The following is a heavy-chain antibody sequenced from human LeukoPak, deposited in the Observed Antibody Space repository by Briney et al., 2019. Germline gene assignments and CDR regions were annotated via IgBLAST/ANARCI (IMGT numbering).Heavy chain of an antibody. D-gene: IGHD3-10*01. CDR2: IYYSGST. CDR1: GGSISSYY. V-gene: IGHV4-59*08. CDR3: ARHLMVRGVYYYYYGMDA. Sequence: PSETLSLTCTVSGGSISSYYWSWIRQPPGKGLEWIGYIYYSGSTNYNPSLKSRVTISVDTSKNQFSLKLSSVTAADTAVYYCARHLMVRGVYYYYYGMDAWGQGTTVTVSS. J-gene: IGHJ6*02.